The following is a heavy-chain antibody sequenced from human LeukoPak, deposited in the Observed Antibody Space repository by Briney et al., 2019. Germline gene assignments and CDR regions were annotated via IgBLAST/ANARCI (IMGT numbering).Heavy chain of an antibody. Sequence: SETLSLTCTVSGGSISSYYWSWIRQPAGKGLEWIGRIYTSGSTNYNPSLKSRVTMSVDTSKNQFSLKLSSVTAADTAVYYCARGHCSGGSCYSAIHWYFDLWGRGTLVTVSS. CDR2: IYTSGST. J-gene: IGHJ2*01. V-gene: IGHV4-4*07. CDR3: ARGHCSGGSCYSAIHWYFDL. D-gene: IGHD2-15*01. CDR1: GGSISSYY.